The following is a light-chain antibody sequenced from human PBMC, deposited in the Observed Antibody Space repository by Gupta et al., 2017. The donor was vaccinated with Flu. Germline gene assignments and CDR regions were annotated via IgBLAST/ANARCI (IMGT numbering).Light chain of an antibody. CDR3: YSADSSGDHWV. J-gene: IGLJ3*02. V-gene: IGLV3-10*01. Sequence: YALPQPPSVSVSPGQTARIACSGDALTKKYAYWYQQKSGQAPLLVIYEDTKRPSGIPERFSGSSAGTMATLIISGAQVEDEADYYCYSADSSGDHWVFGGGTKLTVL. CDR1: ALTKKY. CDR2: EDT.